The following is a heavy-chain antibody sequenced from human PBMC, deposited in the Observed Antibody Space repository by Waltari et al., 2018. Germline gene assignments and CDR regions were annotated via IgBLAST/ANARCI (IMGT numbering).Heavy chain of an antibody. Sequence: QVQLVSSGGGVVQPGGSLGLPCAASGFTSCAYGLHWARRAPGKGLEWVAFIRYDGSNKYYADSVKGRFTISRDNSKNTLYLQMNSLRAEDTAVYYCAKDDSSGYYYGAFDYWGQGTLVTVSS. D-gene: IGHD3-22*01. CDR1: GFTSCAYG. CDR3: AKDDSSGYYYGAFDY. CDR2: IRYDGSNK. J-gene: IGHJ4*02. V-gene: IGHV3-30*02.